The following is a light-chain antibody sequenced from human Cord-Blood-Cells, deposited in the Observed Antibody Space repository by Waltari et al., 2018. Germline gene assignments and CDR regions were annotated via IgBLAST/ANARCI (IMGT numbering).Light chain of an antibody. CDR1: SSHVGGYNY. CDR2: DVS. V-gene: IGLV2-14*01. Sequence: QSALTQPASVSGSPGQSFTISCTGTSSHVGGYNYVSWYQQHPGKAPKLMIYDVSNRPSGVSNRFSGSKSGNTASLTISGLQAEDEADYYCSSYTSSSTVVFGGGTKLTVL. J-gene: IGLJ2*01. CDR3: SSYTSSSTVV.